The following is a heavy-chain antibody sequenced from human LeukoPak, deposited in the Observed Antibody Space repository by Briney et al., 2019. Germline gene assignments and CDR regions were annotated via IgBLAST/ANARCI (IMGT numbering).Heavy chain of an antibody. Sequence: GGSLRLSCAASGFTFSDYYMSWIRQAPGKGLEWVSYISSSGSTIYYADSVKGRFTISRDNAKDSLYLQMNSLRAEDTAVYYCASERHDYYYYYYGMDVWGQGTTVTVSS. CDR3: ASERHDYYYYYYGMDV. CDR2: ISSSGSTI. D-gene: IGHD4-11*01. V-gene: IGHV3-11*01. J-gene: IGHJ6*02. CDR1: GFTFSDYY.